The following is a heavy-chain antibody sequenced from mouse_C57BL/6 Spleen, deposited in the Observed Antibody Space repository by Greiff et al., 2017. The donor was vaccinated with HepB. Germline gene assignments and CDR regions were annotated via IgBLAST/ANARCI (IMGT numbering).Heavy chain of an antibody. Sequence: VQLQQSGAELVRPGTSVKMSCKASGYTFTNYWIGWAKQRPGHGLEWIGDIYPGGGYTNYNEKFKGKATLTADKSSSTADMQFSSLTSEDSAVYYCARGDYGSSPAWFAYWGQGTLVTVSA. CDR3: ARGDYGSSPAWFAY. D-gene: IGHD1-1*01. CDR2: IYPGGGYT. V-gene: IGHV1-63*01. CDR1: GYTFTNYW. J-gene: IGHJ3*01.